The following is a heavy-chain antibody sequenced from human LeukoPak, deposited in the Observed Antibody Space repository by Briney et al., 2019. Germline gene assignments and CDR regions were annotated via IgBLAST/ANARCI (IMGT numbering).Heavy chain of an antibody. J-gene: IGHJ6*03. V-gene: IGHV1-2*02. CDR2: INPNSGGT. Sequence: ASVKVSCKASGYTFTGYYMHWVRQAPGQGLEWMGWINPNSGGTNYAQKFQGRVTVTRDTSISTAYMELSRLRSDDTAVYYCARVVTGYYYYYMDVWGKGTTVTVSS. CDR1: GYTFTGYY. D-gene: IGHD2-21*02. CDR3: ARVVTGYYYYYMDV.